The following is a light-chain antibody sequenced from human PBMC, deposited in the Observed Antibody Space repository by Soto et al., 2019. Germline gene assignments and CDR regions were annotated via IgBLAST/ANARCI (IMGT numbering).Light chain of an antibody. V-gene: IGKV2-24*01. CDR2: GIS. CDR3: QQTLSCPPT. J-gene: IGKJ1*01. CDR1: QSLVHSDGNTY. Sequence: DIVLTQTPLSSPVTLGQPASISCRSSQSLVHSDGNTYLSWLHQRPGQPPRLLIYGISNRFSGVPDRVSGSGAGTDFTLTISSLQPEDFATYYGQQTLSCPPTFGQGTKV.